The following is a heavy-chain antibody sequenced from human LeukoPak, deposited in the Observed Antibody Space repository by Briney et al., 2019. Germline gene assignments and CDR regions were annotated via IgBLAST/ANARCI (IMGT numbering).Heavy chain of an antibody. D-gene: IGHD6-19*01. V-gene: IGHV3-23*01. CDR3: AKTSGLHKDAFDI. Sequence: GGSLRLSCAASGFTFSSYAMSWVRQAPGKGLEWVSAISGSGGSTYYADSVKGRFTISRDNSKNTLYLQMNSLRAEDTAVYFCAKTSGLHKDAFDIWGQGTMVTVSS. J-gene: IGHJ3*02. CDR1: GFTFSSYA. CDR2: ISGSGGST.